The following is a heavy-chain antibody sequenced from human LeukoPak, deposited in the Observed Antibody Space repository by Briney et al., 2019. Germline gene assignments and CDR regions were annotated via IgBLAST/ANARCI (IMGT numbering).Heavy chain of an antibody. J-gene: IGHJ6*02. CDR3: ARSIAARRYYYGMDV. V-gene: IGHV3-23*01. CDR2: ISGSGGST. Sequence: GGSLRLSCAASGFTFSSYAMRWVRQAPGKGLEWVSVISGSGGSTNYADSVKGRFTISRDNAKNSLYLQMNSLRAEDTAVYYCARSIAARRYYYGMDVWGQGTTVTVSS. D-gene: IGHD6-6*01. CDR1: GFTFSSYA.